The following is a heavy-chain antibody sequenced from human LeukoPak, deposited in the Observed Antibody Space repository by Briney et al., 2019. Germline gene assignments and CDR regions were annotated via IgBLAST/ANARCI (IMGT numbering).Heavy chain of an antibody. Sequence: SETLSLTCTVSGDSISSSYWGWIRRPAGKGLEWIGRIHTSGSTYYSPSLKSRVTMSVDTSTNQFPLKLSSVTAADTAMYYCARVRLGRGLDYWGQGTLVTVSS. J-gene: IGHJ4*02. CDR2: IHTSGST. CDR1: GDSISSSY. CDR3: ARVRLGRGLDY. V-gene: IGHV4-4*07. D-gene: IGHD6-19*01.